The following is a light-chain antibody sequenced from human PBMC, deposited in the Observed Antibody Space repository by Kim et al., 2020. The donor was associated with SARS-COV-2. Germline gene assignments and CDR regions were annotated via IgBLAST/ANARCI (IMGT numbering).Light chain of an antibody. J-gene: IGLJ1*01. Sequence: QSALTQPASVSGSPGQSITISCTGTSSDVGTYNYVSWYQQYPGKAPKLMIYDVFKRSSGVSNRFSGSKSGNTASLTISGLQAEDEADYYCTSYRSSGYVFGTGTKVTVL. V-gene: IGLV2-14*03. CDR2: DVF. CDR3: TSYRSSGYV. CDR1: SSDVGTYNY.